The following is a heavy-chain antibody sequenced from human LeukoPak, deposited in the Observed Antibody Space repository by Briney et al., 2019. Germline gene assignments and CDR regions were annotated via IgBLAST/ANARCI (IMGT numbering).Heavy chain of an antibody. Sequence: GGSLRLSCAASGFTFSSYSMNWVRQAPGKGLEWVSSISSSSSYIYYADSVKGRFTISRDNAKNSLYLQMNSLRAEDTAVYYCALGSHNIVVVPAAMAYYYYYMDVWGKGTTVTVSS. D-gene: IGHD2-2*01. V-gene: IGHV3-21*01. CDR3: ALGSHNIVVVPAAMAYYYYYMDV. CDR1: GFTFSSYS. CDR2: ISSSSSYI. J-gene: IGHJ6*03.